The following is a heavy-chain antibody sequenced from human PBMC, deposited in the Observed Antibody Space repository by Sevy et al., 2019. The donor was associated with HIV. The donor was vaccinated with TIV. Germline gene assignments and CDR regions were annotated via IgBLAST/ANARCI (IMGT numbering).Heavy chain of an antibody. CDR3: ARVLSDSSDDC. J-gene: IGHJ4*02. D-gene: IGHD3-22*01. Sequence: GGSLRLSCAASGFTFSSYAMHWVRQAPGKGLEWVAVISYDGSNKYYADSVKGRFTISRDNSKNTLYLQMNSLRAEDTAVYYCARVLSDSSDDCWGQRTLVTVSS. V-gene: IGHV3-30-3*01. CDR2: ISYDGSNK. CDR1: GFTFSSYA.